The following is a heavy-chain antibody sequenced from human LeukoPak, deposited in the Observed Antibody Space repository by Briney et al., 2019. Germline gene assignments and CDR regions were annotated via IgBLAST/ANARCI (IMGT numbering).Heavy chain of an antibody. D-gene: IGHD1-26*01. CDR2: ISYSGST. CDR3: AGVGWVPGLVGATLYFFDY. Sequence: SETLSLTCTVSGGGIGSRSFYWGWIRQPPGKGLEWIGSISYSGSTYYNPSLKSRVTISVDTSKNQFSLKLSSVTAADTAVYYCAGVGWVPGLVGATLYFFDYWGQGTLVTVSS. J-gene: IGHJ4*02. CDR1: GGGIGSRSFY. V-gene: IGHV4-39*07.